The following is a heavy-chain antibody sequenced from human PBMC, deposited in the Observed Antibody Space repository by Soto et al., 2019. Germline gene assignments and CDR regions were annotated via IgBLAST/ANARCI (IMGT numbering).Heavy chain of an antibody. V-gene: IGHV1-69*13. D-gene: IGHD5-18*01. J-gene: IGHJ6*02. CDR2: IIPIFGTA. Sequence: SVKVSCKASGGTFSSYAVSWVRQAPGQGLEWMGGIIPIFGTANYAQKFQGRVTITADESTSTAYMELSSLRSEDTAVYYCARVVETVDTAMVTRSDYYYGMDVWGQGTTVTVSS. CDR1: GGTFSSYA. CDR3: ARVVETVDTAMVTRSDYYYGMDV.